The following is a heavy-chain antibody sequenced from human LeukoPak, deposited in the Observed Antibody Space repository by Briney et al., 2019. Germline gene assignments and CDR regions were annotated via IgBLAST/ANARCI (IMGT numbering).Heavy chain of an antibody. V-gene: IGHV4-59*12. CDR1: GVSISSYY. CDR2: IYYSGST. J-gene: IGHJ3*02. CDR3: AREVVTAITYAFDI. D-gene: IGHD2-21*02. Sequence: SETLSLTCTVSGVSISSYYWSWIRQPPGKGLEWIGYIYYSGSTNYNPSLKSRVTISVDTSKNQFSLKLSSVTAADTAVYYCAREVVTAITYAFDIWGQGTMVTVSS.